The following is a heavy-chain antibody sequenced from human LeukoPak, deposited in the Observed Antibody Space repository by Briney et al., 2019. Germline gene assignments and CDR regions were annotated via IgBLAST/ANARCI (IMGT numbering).Heavy chain of an antibody. CDR3: ALEYH. CDR2: IKQDGSEK. J-gene: IGHJ5*02. CDR1: GFTFSNCW. Sequence: GGSLSLSCAVSGFTFSNCWMSWVRQAPGKGLEWVANIKQDGSEKYYVDSVKGRFTISRDNARDSLYLQMNSLRAEDTAVYHCALEYHWGQGTLVTVSS. V-gene: IGHV3-7*04.